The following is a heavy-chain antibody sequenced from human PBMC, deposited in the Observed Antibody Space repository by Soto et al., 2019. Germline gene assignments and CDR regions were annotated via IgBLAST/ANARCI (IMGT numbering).Heavy chain of an antibody. J-gene: IGHJ4*02. Sequence: GGSLRLSCAASGFTFSSYAMSWVRQAPGKGLEWVSAISGSGGSTYYADSVKGRFTISRDNSKNTLYLQMNSLRAEDTAVYYCAKEPNYDFWSGSSYDYWGQGTLVTVSS. CDR2: ISGSGGST. D-gene: IGHD3-3*01. V-gene: IGHV3-23*01. CDR1: GFTFSSYA. CDR3: AKEPNYDFWSGSSYDY.